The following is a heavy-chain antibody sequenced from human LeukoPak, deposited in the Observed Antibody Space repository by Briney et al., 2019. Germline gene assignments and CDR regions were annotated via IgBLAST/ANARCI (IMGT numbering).Heavy chain of an antibody. V-gene: IGHV3-7*01. J-gene: IGHJ4*02. D-gene: IGHD1-7*01. CDR2: IKQDGSEK. CDR1: GFTFSGYW. Sequence: GGSLRLSCAASGFTFSGYWMSWVRQAPGKGLEWVANIKQDGSEKYYVDSVRGRFTISRDNAKNSQYLEMNSLRAEDTAVYYCARVITATIYYWGQGAVVTVSS. CDR3: ARVITATIYY.